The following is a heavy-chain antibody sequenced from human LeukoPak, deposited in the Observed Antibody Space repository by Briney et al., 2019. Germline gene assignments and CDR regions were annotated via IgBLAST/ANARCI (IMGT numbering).Heavy chain of an antibody. J-gene: IGHJ3*02. CDR1: GGSISSGGYY. Sequence: SETLSLTCTVSGGSISSGGYYWSWIRQPPGKGLEWIGYIYHSGSTYYNPSLKSRVTISVDRSKNQFSLKLSSVTAADTAVYYCARASSYGAAAGTGAFDIWGQGTMVTVSS. D-gene: IGHD6-13*01. CDR3: ARASSYGAAAGTGAFDI. V-gene: IGHV4-30-2*01. CDR2: IYHSGST.